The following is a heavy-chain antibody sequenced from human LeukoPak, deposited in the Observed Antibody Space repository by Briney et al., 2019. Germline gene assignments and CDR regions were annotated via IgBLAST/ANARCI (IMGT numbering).Heavy chain of an antibody. Sequence: PGRSLRLSCAASGFTFSSYEMNWVRQAPGKGLEWVSYISSSGSTIYYADSVKGRFTISRDNAKNSLYLQMNSLRAEDTAVYYCARDSTSCDFDYWGQGTLVTVSS. CDR3: ARDSTSCDFDY. V-gene: IGHV3-48*03. CDR1: GFTFSSYE. CDR2: ISSSGSTI. D-gene: IGHD2-2*01. J-gene: IGHJ4*02.